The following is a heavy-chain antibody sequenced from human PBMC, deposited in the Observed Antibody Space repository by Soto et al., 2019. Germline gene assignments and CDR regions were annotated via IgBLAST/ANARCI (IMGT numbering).Heavy chain of an antibody. D-gene: IGHD6-19*01. J-gene: IGHJ4*02. CDR1: GGSISSSY. CDR2: IYYSGST. Sequence: SETLSLTCTVSGGSISSSYWSWIRQPPGKGLDWIGHIYYSGSTDYNPSLKSRVTISVDTSKNQFSLKLSSVTAADTAVYYCEREAVSGLFDYWGQGTLVTVSS. CDR3: EREAVSGLFDY. V-gene: IGHV4-59*01.